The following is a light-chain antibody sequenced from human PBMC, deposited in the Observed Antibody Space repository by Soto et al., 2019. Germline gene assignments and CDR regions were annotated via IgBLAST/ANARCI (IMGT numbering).Light chain of an antibody. J-gene: IGKJ4*01. V-gene: IGKV1-12*01. CDR2: AAS. CDR1: QGISSW. CDR3: QQAHSFPLT. Sequence: DIQMTQSPSSVSASVGDRVTITCRATQGISSWLAWYQQKPGTAPNLLISAASSLQSGVPSRFSGSGSGTALPLIISNLQPEDFATYYCQQAHSFPLTFGGGTKVEL.